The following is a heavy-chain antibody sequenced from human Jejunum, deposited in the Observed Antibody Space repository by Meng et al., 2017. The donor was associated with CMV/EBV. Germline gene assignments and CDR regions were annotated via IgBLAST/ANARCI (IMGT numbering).Heavy chain of an antibody. CDR2: IAYDGSNK. Sequence: TLSSSGRHWVRQAPGKGVEWVAFIAYDGSNKYYAESVEGRLTISRDNSKNTLDLQMNSLRVEDTAVYYCAKDQAGGYYDFRSGFDYWGQGTLVTVSS. CDR1: TLSSSG. CDR3: AKDQAGGYYDFRSGFDY. V-gene: IGHV3-30*02. J-gene: IGHJ4*02. D-gene: IGHD3-3*01.